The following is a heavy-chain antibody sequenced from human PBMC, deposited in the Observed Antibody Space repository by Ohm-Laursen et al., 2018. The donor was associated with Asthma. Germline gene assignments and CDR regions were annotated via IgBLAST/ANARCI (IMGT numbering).Heavy chain of an antibody. Sequence: SLRLSCAASGFTFSSYAMHWVRQAPGKGLEWVAVISYDGSNKYYADSVRGRFTISRDNSKNTLYLQMNSVRAEDTAVYYCARGTGSHSAGFYSPYCDYWGQGTLVTVSS. J-gene: IGHJ4*02. V-gene: IGHV3-30-3*01. CDR3: ARGTGSHSAGFYSPYCDY. CDR2: ISYDGSNK. D-gene: IGHD3-22*01. CDR1: GFTFSSYA.